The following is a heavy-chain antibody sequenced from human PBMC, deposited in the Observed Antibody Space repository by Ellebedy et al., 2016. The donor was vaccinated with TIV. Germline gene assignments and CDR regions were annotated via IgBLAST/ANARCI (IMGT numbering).Heavy chain of an antibody. J-gene: IGHJ4*02. CDR3: ARTHYRFGIIDYLDY. Sequence: AASVKVSYKAYDNSFTRFGFTWVRQAPGQGLEWMGWISAYNGNTKYAQMFQDRFTMTTDTSTKTVYMELRSLRSDDTALYYCARTHYRFGIIDYLDYWGQGTLVTVSS. D-gene: IGHD3-10*01. V-gene: IGHV1-18*04. CDR2: ISAYNGNT. CDR1: DNSFTRFG.